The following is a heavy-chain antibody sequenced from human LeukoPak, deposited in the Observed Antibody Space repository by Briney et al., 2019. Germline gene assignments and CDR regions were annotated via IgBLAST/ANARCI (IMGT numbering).Heavy chain of an antibody. D-gene: IGHD3-22*01. J-gene: IGHJ3*02. CDR1: GFTFSSYG. CDR2: ISYDGSNK. V-gene: IGHV3-30*18. CDR3: AKEHYYDSSGYYVNHAFDI. Sequence: GRSLRLFCAASGFTFSSYGMHWGRQTPGKGLEWVAVISYDGSNKYYADSVKGRFTISRDNSKNTLYLQMNSLRAEDTAVYYCAKEHYYDSSGYYVNHAFDIWGQGTMVTVSS.